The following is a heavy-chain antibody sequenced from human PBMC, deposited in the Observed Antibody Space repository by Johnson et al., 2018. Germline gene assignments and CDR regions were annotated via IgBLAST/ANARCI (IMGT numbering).Heavy chain of an antibody. J-gene: IGHJ3*02. D-gene: IGHD1-14*01. Sequence: VQLVQAGGGLVQPGRSLRLSCAASGFTFSGSTMHWVRQASGKGLEWVGRISSKANSYATAYAASVKGRFTISSEDSKNTAYLQMNSMKTEDTAGYDCTRHRGVTGDAFDIWGQRTMVTVSS. V-gene: IGHV3-73*01. CDR1: GFTFSGST. CDR2: ISSKANSYAT. CDR3: TRHRGVTGDAFDI.